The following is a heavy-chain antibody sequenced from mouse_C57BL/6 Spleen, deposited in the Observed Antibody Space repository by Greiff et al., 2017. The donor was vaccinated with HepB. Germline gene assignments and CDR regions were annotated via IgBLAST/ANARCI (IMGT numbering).Heavy chain of an antibody. V-gene: IGHV14-2*01. J-gene: IGHJ2*01. CDR2: IDPKDGET. CDR3: DKDWHLDY. CDR1: GFNIKDYY. D-gene: IGHD4-1*01. Sequence: VQLKESGAELVKPGASVKLSCTASGFNIKDYYMHWVKQRTEQGLEWIGRIDPKDGETKYAPKFQGKATITADTSSNTAYLQLSSLTSEDTAVLYWDKDWHLDYWGKGTTLTGAS.